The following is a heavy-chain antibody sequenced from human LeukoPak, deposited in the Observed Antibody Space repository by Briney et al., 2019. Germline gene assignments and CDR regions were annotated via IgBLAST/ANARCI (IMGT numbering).Heavy chain of an antibody. CDR1: GGSISSYY. CDR2: ISDSGST. CDR3: ARTLTYGLTGYTFDM. V-gene: IGHV4-59*01. D-gene: IGHD3-16*01. J-gene: IGHJ3*02. Sequence: SETLSLTCTVSGGSISSYYWSWIRQPPGKGLEWIGHISDSGSTNYNPSLKSRVTISVDKSKNQFSLKLSSVTAADTAVYYCARTLTYGLTGYTFDMWGPGTRDTVSS.